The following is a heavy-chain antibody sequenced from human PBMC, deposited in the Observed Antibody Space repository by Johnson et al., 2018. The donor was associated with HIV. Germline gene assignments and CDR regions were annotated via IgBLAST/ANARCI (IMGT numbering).Heavy chain of an antibody. CDR2: ISYDGSNK. Sequence: QVQLVESGGGVVQPGRSLRLSCAASGFTFNSYGMHWVRQAPGKGLEWVAVISYDGSNKYYADSVKGRFTISRDNSKNTLYLRMNSLRAEDTAVYYCAKERGKGGLHPRDAFDIWGQGTMVTVSS. CDR3: AKERGKGGLHPRDAFDI. V-gene: IGHV3-30*18. D-gene: IGHD1-26*01. CDR1: GFTFNSYG. J-gene: IGHJ3*02.